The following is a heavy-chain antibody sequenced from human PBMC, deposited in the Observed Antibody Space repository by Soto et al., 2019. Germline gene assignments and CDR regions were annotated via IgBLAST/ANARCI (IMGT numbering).Heavy chain of an antibody. CDR3: ARDKGLGSGWSLFDY. Sequence: GASVKVSGKASGYTFTSYGISWVRQAPGQGLEWMGWISAYNGNTNYAQKLQGRVTMTTDTSTSTAYMELRSLRADDTAVYYCARDKGLGSGWSLFDYWGQGALVTVSS. D-gene: IGHD6-19*01. CDR2: ISAYNGNT. J-gene: IGHJ4*02. V-gene: IGHV1-18*01. CDR1: GYTFTSYG.